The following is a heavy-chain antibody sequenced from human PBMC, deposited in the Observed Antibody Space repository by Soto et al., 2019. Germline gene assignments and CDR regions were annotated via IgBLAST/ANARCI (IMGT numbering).Heavy chain of an antibody. Sequence: QVQLVESGGGVVQPGRSLRLSCAASGFTFSSYAMHWVRQAPGKGLEWVAVISYDGSNKYYADSVKGRFTISRDNSKNTLYLQMNSLRAEDTAVYYCARDVMKVRRPRGYSYGWHGMDVWGQGTTVTVSS. V-gene: IGHV3-30-3*01. J-gene: IGHJ6*02. CDR3: ARDVMKVRRPRGYSYGWHGMDV. D-gene: IGHD5-18*01. CDR2: ISYDGSNK. CDR1: GFTFSSYA.